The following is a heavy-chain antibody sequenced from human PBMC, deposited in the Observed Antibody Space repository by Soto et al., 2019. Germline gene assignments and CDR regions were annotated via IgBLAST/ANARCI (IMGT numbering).Heavy chain of an antibody. CDR2: ISAYNGNT. CDR1: GYTFTSYG. V-gene: IGHV1-18*01. J-gene: IGHJ6*03. CDR3: ARYQQAAGTGYYYYYMDA. Sequence: GASVKVSCKASGYTFTSYGISWVRQAPGQGLEWMGWISAYNGNTNYAQKLQGRVTMTTDTSTSTAYMELRSLRSDDTAVYYCARYQQAAGTGYYYYYMDAWGKGTTVTVSS. D-gene: IGHD6-13*01.